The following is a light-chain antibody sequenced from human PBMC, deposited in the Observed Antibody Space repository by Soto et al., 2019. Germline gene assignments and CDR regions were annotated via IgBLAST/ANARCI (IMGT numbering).Light chain of an antibody. J-gene: IGLJ3*02. CDR1: SSDVGGYNY. V-gene: IGLV2-14*01. Sequence: QSVLTQPASLSGSPGQSSTISCTGTSSDVGGYNYVSWYQQHPGKAPKLMIYEVSNRPSGVSNRFSGSKSGNTASLTISGLQADDEADYYCSSYTSSSPWVFGGGTKLTVL. CDR2: EVS. CDR3: SSYTSSSPWV.